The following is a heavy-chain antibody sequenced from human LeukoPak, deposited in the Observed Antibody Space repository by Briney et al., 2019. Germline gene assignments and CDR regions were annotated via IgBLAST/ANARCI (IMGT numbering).Heavy chain of an antibody. V-gene: IGHV1-8*01. CDR2: MNPNSGNT. Sequence: GTSVKVSCKASGYTFTSYDINWVRQATGQGLEWMGWMNPNSGNTGYAQKFQGRVTMTRNTSISTAYMELSSLRSEDTAVYYCARARRIAAARYYFDYWGQGTLVTVSS. CDR1: GYTFTSYD. CDR3: ARARRIAAARYYFDY. D-gene: IGHD6-13*01. J-gene: IGHJ4*02.